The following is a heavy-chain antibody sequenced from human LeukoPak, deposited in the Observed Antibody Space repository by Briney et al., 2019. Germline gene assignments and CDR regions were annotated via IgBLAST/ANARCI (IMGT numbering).Heavy chain of an antibody. V-gene: IGHV4-59*08. D-gene: IGHD2-2*01. Sequence: SETLSLTCSVSGGSISSYYWSWIRQPPGKQLEWIGYIYYSGSTNYNPSLKSRVTISIDTSKNQFSLKLTSVTAADTAVYYCARRNEGCSSTSCPLRDAFDIWGQGTMVTVSS. J-gene: IGHJ3*02. CDR3: ARRNEGCSSTSCPLRDAFDI. CDR2: IYYSGST. CDR1: GGSISSYY.